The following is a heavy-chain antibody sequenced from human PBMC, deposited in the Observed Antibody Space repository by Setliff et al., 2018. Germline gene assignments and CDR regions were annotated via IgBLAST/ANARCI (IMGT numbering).Heavy chain of an antibody. Sequence: SETLSLTCTVSGGSISDYYWSWIRQAPGKGLEWIGSIYYSGSTNYNPSLKSRVTISVDTSKNQFSLKLSSVTAADTAVYYCARDRDYYDSSGYSYNWFDPWGQGTLVTVSS. V-gene: IGHV4-59*01. CDR3: ARDRDYYDSSGYSYNWFDP. J-gene: IGHJ5*02. D-gene: IGHD3-22*01. CDR2: IYYSGST. CDR1: GGSISDYY.